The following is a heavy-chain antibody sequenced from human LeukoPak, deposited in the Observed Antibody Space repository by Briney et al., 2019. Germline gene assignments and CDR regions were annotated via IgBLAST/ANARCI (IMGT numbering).Heavy chain of an antibody. Sequence: GGSLRLSCAASGFNFRGAAMTWVRQAPGKGLEWVSLISFSGDNSYYADSVKGRFTISRDNSKNTLSLQMNSLRVEDTAIYYCAKDIQLSTWGLGTMVTVSS. J-gene: IGHJ3*01. V-gene: IGHV3-23*01. D-gene: IGHD5-24*01. CDR3: AKDIQLST. CDR1: GFNFRGAA. CDR2: ISFSGDNS.